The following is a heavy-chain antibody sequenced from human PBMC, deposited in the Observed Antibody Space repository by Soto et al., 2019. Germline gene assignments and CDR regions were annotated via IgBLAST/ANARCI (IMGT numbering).Heavy chain of an antibody. CDR2: INHSGST. CDR1: GGSFSGYY. J-gene: IGHJ5*02. D-gene: IGHD2-2*01. CDR3: ARGRGGRSPPNFVVVPAAMRRGASVGWFDP. Sequence: SETLSLTCAVYGGSFSGYYWSWIRQPPGKGLEWIGEINHSGSTNYNPSLKSRVTISVDTSKNQFSLKLSSVTAADTAVYYCARGRGGRSPPNFVVVPAAMRRGASVGWFDPWGQGTLVTVSS. V-gene: IGHV4-34*01.